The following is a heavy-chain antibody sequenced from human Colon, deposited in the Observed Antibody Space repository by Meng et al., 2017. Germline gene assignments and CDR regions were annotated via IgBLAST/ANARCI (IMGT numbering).Heavy chain of an antibody. V-gene: IGHV3-23*01. J-gene: IGHJ3*02. CDR1: GFTFSNYA. CDR2: ISGSGVIT. Sequence: GESLKISCAASGFTFSNYAMSWVRQAPGKGLEWVSAISGSGVITYYADSVRGRFTISRDNSKNTLYLQMNSLRAEDTAVYYCAKDRAFDMWGQGTMVTVSS. CDR3: AKDRAFDM.